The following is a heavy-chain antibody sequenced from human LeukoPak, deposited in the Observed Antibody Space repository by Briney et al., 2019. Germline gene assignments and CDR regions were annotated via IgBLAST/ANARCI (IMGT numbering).Heavy chain of an antibody. D-gene: IGHD5-18*01. CDR2: INPNSGGP. Sequence: ASVKVSCKTSGYSFTGYYIHWVRQAPGQGLEWMGRINPNSGGPNYAQKFQGTVTMTRDTSISTAYLELSNLRSDDTAAYYCVRGYSYGFYFDYWGQGSLVTVSS. CDR3: VRGYSYGFYFDY. J-gene: IGHJ4*02. V-gene: IGHV1-2*06. CDR1: GYSFTGYY.